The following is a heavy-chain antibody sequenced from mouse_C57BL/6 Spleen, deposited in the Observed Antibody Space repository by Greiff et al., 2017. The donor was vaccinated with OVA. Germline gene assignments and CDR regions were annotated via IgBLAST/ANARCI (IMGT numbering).Heavy chain of an antibody. J-gene: IGHJ1*03. CDR2: IDPETGGT. Sequence: QVQLQQSGAELVRPGASVTLSCKASGYTFTDYEMHWVKQTPVHGLEWIGAIDPETGGTAYNQKFKGKAILTADKSSSTAYMELRSLTSEDSAVYYCTCTPITTVPYWYFDVWGTGTTVTVSS. D-gene: IGHD1-1*01. CDR3: TCTPITTVPYWYFDV. V-gene: IGHV1-15*01. CDR1: GYTFTDYE.